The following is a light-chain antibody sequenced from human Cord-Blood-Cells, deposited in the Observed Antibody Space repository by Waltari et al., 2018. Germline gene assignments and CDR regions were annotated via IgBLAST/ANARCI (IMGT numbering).Light chain of an antibody. CDR1: SSDVGSYNR. J-gene: IGLJ2*01. CDR3: SSYTSSSTFVV. V-gene: IGLV2-18*02. CDR2: EVS. Sequence: QSALTQPPSVSGSPGQSVTISCTGTSSDVGSYNRVSWYQQPPGTAPKLMIYEVSNRPSGVPERFSGSKSGNTASLTSSGLQAEDEADYYCSSYTSSSTFVVFGGGTKLTVL.